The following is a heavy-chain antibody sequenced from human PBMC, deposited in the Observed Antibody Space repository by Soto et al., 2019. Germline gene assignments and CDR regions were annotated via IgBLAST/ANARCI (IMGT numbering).Heavy chain of an antibody. CDR3: ARSITMIVVVNYFDY. CDR2: INHSGST. CDR1: GGSFSGYY. Sequence: SETLSLTCAVYGGSFSGYYWSWIRQPPGKGLEWIGEINHSGSTNYNPSLKSRVTISVDTSKNQFSLKLSSVTAADTAVYYCARSITMIVVVNYFDYWGQGTLVTVSS. V-gene: IGHV4-34*01. D-gene: IGHD3-22*01. J-gene: IGHJ4*02.